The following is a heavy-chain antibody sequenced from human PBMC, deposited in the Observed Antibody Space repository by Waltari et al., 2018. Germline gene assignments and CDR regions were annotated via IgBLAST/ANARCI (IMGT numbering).Heavy chain of an antibody. D-gene: IGHD6-6*01. V-gene: IGHV4-34*01. CDR3: ASGAQGIAARPSTCDI. Sequence: QVQLQQWGAGLLKPSETLSLTCAAYGGSFSGCYWSWIRQPPGKGLEWIGEINQNGSTNFMPSLNSRVTISVDTSKNQFALKLSSVTAADTAVYYCASGAQGIAARPSTCDIWGQGTMVTVSS. CDR2: INQNGST. CDR1: GGSFSGCY. J-gene: IGHJ3*02.